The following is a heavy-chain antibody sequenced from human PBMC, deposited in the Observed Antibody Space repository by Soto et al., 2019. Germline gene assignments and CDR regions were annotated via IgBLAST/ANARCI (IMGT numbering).Heavy chain of an antibody. J-gene: IGHJ6*02. CDR1: GFTFSGSA. CDR3: TSGLLNYYYYGMDV. D-gene: IGHD2-21*01. Sequence: GGSLRLSCAASGFTFSGSAMHWVRQASGKGLEWVGRIRSKANSYATAYAASVKGRFTISRDDSKNTAYLKMNSLKTEDTAVYYCTSGLLNYYYYGMDVWGQGTTVTVSS. CDR2: IRSKANSYAT. V-gene: IGHV3-73*01.